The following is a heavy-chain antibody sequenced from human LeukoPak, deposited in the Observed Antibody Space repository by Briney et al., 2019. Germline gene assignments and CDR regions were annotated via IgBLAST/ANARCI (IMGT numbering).Heavy chain of an antibody. J-gene: IGHJ4*02. CDR1: GITFSNYN. V-gene: IGHV3-7*01. CDR3: ARDILNFYGDYGDYFDY. D-gene: IGHD4-17*01. CDR2: IKQDGSEK. Sequence: GGSLRLSCAAPGITFSNYNMNWVRQAPGKGLEWVANIKQDGSEKYYVDSVKGRFTISRDNAKNSLYLQMNSLRAEDTAVYYCARDILNFYGDYGDYFDYWGQGTLVTVSS.